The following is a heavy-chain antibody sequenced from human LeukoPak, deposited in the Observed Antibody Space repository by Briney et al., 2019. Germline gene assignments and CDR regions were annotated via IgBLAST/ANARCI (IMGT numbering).Heavy chain of an antibody. CDR1: GFIFSSYW. CDR3: GEGDYMDV. D-gene: IGHD3-16*01. Sequence: GGSLRLSCAASGFIFSSYWMSWVRQAPGKGLEWVANIKQDGSEKYYVDSVKGRFSISRDNAKNSLYLQMNSLRAEDTAVYCCGEGDYMDVWGKGTTVIVSS. J-gene: IGHJ6*03. V-gene: IGHV3-7*01. CDR2: IKQDGSEK.